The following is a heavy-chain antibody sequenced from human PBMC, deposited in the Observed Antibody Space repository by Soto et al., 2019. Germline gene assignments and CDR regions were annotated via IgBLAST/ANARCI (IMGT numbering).Heavy chain of an antibody. J-gene: IGHJ5*02. CDR3: ARGIATGQLDP. D-gene: IGHD2-15*01. Sequence: ASVKVSCKASGYTFTGYTMNWVRQAPGQRLEWMGWINPDNGNTKSSQKFQDRVIITRDTSASTAYMDLSSLRSEDTAVYYCARGIATGQLDPWGQGTLVTVSS. CDR2: INPDNGNT. V-gene: IGHV1-3*01. CDR1: GYTFTGYT.